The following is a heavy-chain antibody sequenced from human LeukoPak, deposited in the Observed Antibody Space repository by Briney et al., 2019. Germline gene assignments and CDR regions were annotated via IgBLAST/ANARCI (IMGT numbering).Heavy chain of an antibody. CDR2: ITSGGDST. J-gene: IGHJ5*02. V-gene: IGHV3-23*01. D-gene: IGHD3-22*01. CDR1: GFTFRSYA. Sequence: PGGSLRLSYAASGFTFRSYAMNWVRQAPGKGLEWVSTITSGGDSTYYADSMKGRFTISRDNSENTLYLQMNSLRAEDTAVYYCAKEFALSSGSVPYIWFDPWGQGTLVTVSS. CDR3: AKEFALSSGSVPYIWFDP.